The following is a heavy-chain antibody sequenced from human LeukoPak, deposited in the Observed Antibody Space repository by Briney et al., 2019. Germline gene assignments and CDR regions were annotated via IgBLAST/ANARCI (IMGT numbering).Heavy chain of an antibody. Sequence: GGSLRPSCAASGFTFSSYAMSWVRQAPGKGLEWVSAISGSGGSTYYADSVKGRFTISRDNSKNSLYLQMNSLRAEDTAVYYCARDGDSTFDYWGQGTLVTVSS. D-gene: IGHD4-17*01. CDR1: GFTFSSYA. J-gene: IGHJ4*02. CDR2: ISGSGGST. V-gene: IGHV3-23*01. CDR3: ARDGDSTFDY.